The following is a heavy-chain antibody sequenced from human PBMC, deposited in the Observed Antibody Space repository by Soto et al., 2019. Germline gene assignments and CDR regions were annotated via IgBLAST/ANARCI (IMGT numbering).Heavy chain of an antibody. CDR3: ARYCGGDCYTFDY. CDR2: IYYSGST. J-gene: IGHJ4*02. CDR1: GGSISSYY. Sequence: SETLSLTCTVSGGSISSYYWSWIRQPPGKGLEWIGYIYYSGSTNYNPSLKSRVTISVDTSKNQFSLKLSSVTAVDTAVYYCARYCGGDCYTFDYWGQGTLVTVSS. V-gene: IGHV4-59*01. D-gene: IGHD2-21*02.